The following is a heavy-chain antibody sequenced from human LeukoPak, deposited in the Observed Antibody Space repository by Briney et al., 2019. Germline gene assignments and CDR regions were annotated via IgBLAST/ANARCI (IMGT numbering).Heavy chain of an antibody. D-gene: IGHD2-2*01. V-gene: IGHV4-34*01. J-gene: IGHJ6*02. Sequence: ASETLSLTCAVYGGSFSGYYWSWIRQPPGKGLEWIGEINHSGSTNYNPSLKSRVTISVDTSKNQFSLKLSSVTAADTAVYYCAAISSYYYYGMDVWGQGTTVTVSS. CDR1: GGSFSGYY. CDR2: INHSGST. CDR3: AAISSYYYYGMDV.